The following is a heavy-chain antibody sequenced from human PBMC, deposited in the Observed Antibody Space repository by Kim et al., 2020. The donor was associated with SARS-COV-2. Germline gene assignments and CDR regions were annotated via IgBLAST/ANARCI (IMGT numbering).Heavy chain of an antibody. J-gene: IGHJ6*03. Sequence: SETLSLTCTVSGGSISSYYWSWIRQPPGKGLEWIGYIYYSGSTNYNPSLKSRVTISVDTSKNQFSLKLSSVTAADTAVYYCARGYSGYDGAVAGQTNWGQKPVYYYYYYMDVWGKGTTVTVSS. CDR2: IYYSGST. V-gene: IGHV4-59*01. CDR3: ARGYSGYDGAVAGQTNWGQKPVYYYYYYMDV. D-gene: IGHD5-12*01. CDR1: GGSISSYY.